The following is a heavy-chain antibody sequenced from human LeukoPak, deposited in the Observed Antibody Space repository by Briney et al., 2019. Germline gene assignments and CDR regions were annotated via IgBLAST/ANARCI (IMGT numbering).Heavy chain of an antibody. CDR1: GFTFSSYA. CDR2: LRQDGSEK. D-gene: IGHD5-18*01. V-gene: IGHV3-7*04. CDR3: ARARRETVRGSEYGYNFDY. Sequence: GGSLRLSCAASGFTFSSYAMSWVRQAPGKGLEWVANLRQDGSEKHYVDSVKGRFTISRDNAGNSLYLQMSSLRAEDTAVYYCARARRETVRGSEYGYNFDYWGQGTLVTVSS. J-gene: IGHJ4*02.